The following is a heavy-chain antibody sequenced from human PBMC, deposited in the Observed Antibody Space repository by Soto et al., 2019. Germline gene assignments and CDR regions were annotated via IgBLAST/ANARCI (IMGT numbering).Heavy chain of an antibody. CDR1: GDSVSSNSAA. Sequence: QVQLQQSGPGLVKPSQTLSLTCAISGDSVSSNSAAWNWIRQSPSRGLEWLGRTYYRSKWYNDYAVSVKSRITLNPDTSKNQFSLQLNSVTPEDTAVYYCARGAYYDSSGYYYVDFGFDFWGQGTLVTVS. V-gene: IGHV6-1*01. CDR3: ARGAYYDSSGYYYVDFGFDF. J-gene: IGHJ4*02. D-gene: IGHD3-22*01. CDR2: TYYRSKWYN.